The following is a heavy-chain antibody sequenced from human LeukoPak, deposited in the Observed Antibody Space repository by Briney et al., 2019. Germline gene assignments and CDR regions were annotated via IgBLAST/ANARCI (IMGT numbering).Heavy chain of an antibody. Sequence: PSETLSLTCTVSGYSISSGYYWGWIRQPPGKGLEWIGSIYHSGSTYYNPSLKSRVTISVDTSKNQFSLKLSSVTAADTAVYYCARDLRAAAGLDYWGQGTLVTVSS. CDR2: IYHSGST. CDR1: GYSISSGYY. D-gene: IGHD6-13*01. J-gene: IGHJ4*02. V-gene: IGHV4-38-2*02. CDR3: ARDLRAAAGLDY.